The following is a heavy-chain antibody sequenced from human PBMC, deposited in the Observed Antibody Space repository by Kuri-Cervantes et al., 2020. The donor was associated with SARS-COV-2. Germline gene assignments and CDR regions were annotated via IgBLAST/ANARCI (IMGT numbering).Heavy chain of an antibody. J-gene: IGHJ2*01. CDR1: GYTLTELS. V-gene: IGHV1-24*01. CDR2: FDPEDGET. Sequence: ASVKVSCKVSGYTLTELSMHWVRQAPGKGLEWMGGFDPEDGETIYAQKFQGRVTMTEDTSTDTAYMELSSLRSEDTAVYYCARRRDGYNLVRNYWYFDLWGRGTLVTVSS. D-gene: IGHD5-24*01. CDR3: ARRRDGYNLVRNYWYFDL.